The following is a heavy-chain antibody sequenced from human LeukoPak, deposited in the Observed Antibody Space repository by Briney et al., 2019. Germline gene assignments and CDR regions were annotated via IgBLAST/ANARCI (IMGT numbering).Heavy chain of an antibody. J-gene: IGHJ4*02. CDR2: ISGSDSST. D-gene: IGHD3-16*02. Sequence: GGSLRLSCAASGFTFSSYAMGWVRQAPGKGLEWVSAISGSDSSTFYADSVRGRFTISRDNSKNTLYLQMNSLRAEDTAVYYCAKDTLVPPSSFDYWGQGTLVTVSS. CDR1: GFTFSSYA. CDR3: AKDTLVPPSSFDY. V-gene: IGHV3-23*01.